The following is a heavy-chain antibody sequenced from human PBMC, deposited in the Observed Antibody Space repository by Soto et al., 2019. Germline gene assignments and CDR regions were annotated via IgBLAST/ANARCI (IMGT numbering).Heavy chain of an antibody. D-gene: IGHD3-10*01. CDR2: IYYSGST. J-gene: IGHJ4*02. CDR1: GDSISSGGYY. Sequence: PSETLSLTCTVSGDSISSGGYYWSWIRQHPGKGLEGIGYIYYSGSTYYNPSLKRRGTISVDTSKNQFSLKLSSVTAADTAVYYCARDVLTRGHYYGSGSSICGQGTLVPVSS. CDR3: ARDVLTRGHYYGSGSSI. V-gene: IGHV4-31*03.